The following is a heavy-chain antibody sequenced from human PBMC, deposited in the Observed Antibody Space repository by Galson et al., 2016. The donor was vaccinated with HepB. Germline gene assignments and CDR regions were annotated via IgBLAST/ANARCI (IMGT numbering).Heavy chain of an antibody. Sequence: ETLSLTCTVSGGSISSRTSFWAWIRQPPGKGLEWLGNIYYGGTTDYNPSLKSRVTMSVDTSKNQFSLRLTSVTAADTALYYCVRPTAGQIDYWGRGTLVTVSS. V-gene: IGHV4-39*01. CDR1: GGSISSRTSF. J-gene: IGHJ4*02. CDR2: IYYGGTT. CDR3: VRPTAGQIDY. D-gene: IGHD2-21*02.